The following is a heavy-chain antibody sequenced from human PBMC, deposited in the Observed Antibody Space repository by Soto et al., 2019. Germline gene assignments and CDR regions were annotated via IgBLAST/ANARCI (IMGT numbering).Heavy chain of an antibody. Sequence: EVQLVESGGGLVQPGGSLRLSCAASGFLFNTYWMFWVRQAPRKGLLWVSRIKSDGSSTNYADSVKGRFTISRDNAKNTLYLHMTSLRSEDTAVYYRAIGGGDYNYLDYWGQGILVTVSS. D-gene: IGHD3-9*01. J-gene: IGHJ4*02. CDR3: AIGGGDYNYLDY. CDR2: IKSDGSST. V-gene: IGHV3-74*01. CDR1: GFLFNTYW.